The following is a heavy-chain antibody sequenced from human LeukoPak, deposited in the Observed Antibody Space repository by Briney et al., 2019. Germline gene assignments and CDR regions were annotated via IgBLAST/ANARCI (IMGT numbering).Heavy chain of an antibody. D-gene: IGHD1-26*01. J-gene: IGHJ5*02. CDR3: VKAYRADSGQNWFDP. Sequence: GGSLRLSCSASGFTFSSYAMHWVRQAPGKGLEYVSAISSNGGSTYYADSVKGRFTISRDNSKNTLYLQMSSLRAEDTAVYYCVKAYRADSGQNWFDPWGQGTLVTVSS. V-gene: IGHV3-64D*06. CDR2: ISSNGGST. CDR1: GFTFSSYA.